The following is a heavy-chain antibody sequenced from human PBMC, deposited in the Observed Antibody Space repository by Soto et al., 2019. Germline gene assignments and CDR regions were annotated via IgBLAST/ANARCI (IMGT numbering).Heavy chain of an antibody. CDR1: GFTFSDYY. D-gene: IGHD2-2*01. V-gene: IGHV3-11*01. CDR3: ARAPAGYSNRVKNWFDP. CDR2: ISSSGSTI. J-gene: IGHJ5*02. Sequence: GGSLRLSCAASGFTFSDYYMSWIRQAPGKGLEWVSYISSSGSTIYYADSVKGRFTISRDNAKNSLYLQMNSLRAEDTAVYYCARAPAGYSNRVKNWFDPWGQGTLVTVSS.